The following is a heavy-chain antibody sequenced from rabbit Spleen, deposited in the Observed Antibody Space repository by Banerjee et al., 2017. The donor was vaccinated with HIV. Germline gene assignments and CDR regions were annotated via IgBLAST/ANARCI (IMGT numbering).Heavy chain of an antibody. CDR2: MDTGSSGFT. CDR1: GVSFSSNNY. V-gene: IGHV1S45*01. D-gene: IGHD5-1*01. CDR3: ARLGIGSWCYDL. J-gene: IGHJ3*01. Sequence: QEQLVESRGGLVKPGTSLTLTCTASGVSFSSNNYMCWVRQAPGKGLEWIACMDTGSSGFTYFASWVKGRFTISSDNAQNIVDLQMNSLTAADTATYFCARLGIGSWCYDLWGQGTLVTVS.